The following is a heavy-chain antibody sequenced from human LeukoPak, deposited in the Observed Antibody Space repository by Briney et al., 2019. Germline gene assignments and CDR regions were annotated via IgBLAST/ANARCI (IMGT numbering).Heavy chain of an antibody. CDR3: SVDTIAALGRDI. J-gene: IGHJ3*02. Sequence: GGSLRLSCAASGFTFSRPWMTWVRQAPGKGLEWVGRIKSKADGGTTDYAAPVKGRFTISRDDSKNTLYLQMNSLKTEDTAVYYCSVDTIAALGRDIWGHGTMVTVSS. CDR2: IKSKADGGTT. V-gene: IGHV3-15*01. D-gene: IGHD6-13*01. CDR1: GFTFSRPW.